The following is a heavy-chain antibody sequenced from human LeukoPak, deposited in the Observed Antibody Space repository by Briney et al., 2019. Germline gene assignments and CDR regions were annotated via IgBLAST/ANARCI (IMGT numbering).Heavy chain of an antibody. Sequence: GGSLRLSCAASGFTFSSYNMNWVRQAPGKGLEWVAVISYDGSNKYYADSVKGRFTISRDNSKNTLYLQMNSLRAEDTAVYYCASEIIFGSFDYWGQGTLVTVSS. CDR1: GFTFSSYN. CDR3: ASEIIFGSFDY. D-gene: IGHD3-3*01. J-gene: IGHJ4*02. CDR2: ISYDGSNK. V-gene: IGHV3-30*03.